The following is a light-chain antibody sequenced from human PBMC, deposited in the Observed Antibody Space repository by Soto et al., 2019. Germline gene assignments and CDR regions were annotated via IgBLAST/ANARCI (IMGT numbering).Light chain of an antibody. CDR3: QVWDSSSDHVV. J-gene: IGLJ2*01. CDR2: YDS. CDR1: NIGSKS. V-gene: IGLV3-21*04. Sequence: SYELTQPPSVSVAPGKTAKITCGGNNIGSKSVHWYEQKPCQAPVLVIYYDSARPSGIPERFSGSNSGNTASLSIGRVEAGDEADYYCQVWDSSSDHVVFGGGTKVTVL.